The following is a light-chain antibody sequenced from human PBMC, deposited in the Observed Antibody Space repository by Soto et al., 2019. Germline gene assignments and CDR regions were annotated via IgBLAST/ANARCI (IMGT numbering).Light chain of an antibody. CDR3: EYYGTSIT. J-gene: IGKJ4*01. CDR1: QSIDNNH. Sequence: EIVLTQSPGTLSLSPGERVTLSCRASQSIDNNHLAWYQQKPGQAPRLLIHGTSNRATGIPDRFSGSGSGTDFTLIFSRLEPEDYAVYYCEYYGTSITFGGGTKVEIK. CDR2: GTS. V-gene: IGKV3-20*01.